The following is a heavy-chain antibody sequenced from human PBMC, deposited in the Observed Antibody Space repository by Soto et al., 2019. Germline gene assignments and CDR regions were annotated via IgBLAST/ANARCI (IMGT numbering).Heavy chain of an antibody. J-gene: IGHJ6*02. D-gene: IGHD5-12*01. CDR3: VRMGFSGGGYLSYYYYGMDI. V-gene: IGHV5-51*01. Sequence: PGGALKISCEGSGYNFTQYLIGWVRQKPGKRLEWMAIIYPDESDTKYSPSFQGQVTISADNSISTAYLQWSSLKASDTAMYYCVRMGFSGGGYLSYYYYGMDIWGQGTTVTVSS. CDR2: IYPDESDT. CDR1: GYNFTQYL.